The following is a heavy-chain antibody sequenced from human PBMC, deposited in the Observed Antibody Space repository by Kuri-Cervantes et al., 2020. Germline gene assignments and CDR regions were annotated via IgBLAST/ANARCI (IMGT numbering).Heavy chain of an antibody. CDR1: GYTFTHYA. Sequence: ASVKVSCKASGYTFTHYAMNWVRQAPGQGLEWLVWINTDTENPTYAQGFTGRLAFSLDTSVSTAYLQISSLKAEDTAVYYCAVITMIVQWGQGTLVTVSS. CDR3: AVITMIVQ. D-gene: IGHD3-22*01. V-gene: IGHV7-4-1*02. CDR2: INTDTENP. J-gene: IGHJ4*02.